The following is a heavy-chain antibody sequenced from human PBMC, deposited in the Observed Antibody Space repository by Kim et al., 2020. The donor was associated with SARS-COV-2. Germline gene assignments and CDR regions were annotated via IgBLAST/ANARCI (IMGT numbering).Heavy chain of an antibody. CDR1: GVSISNNY. D-gene: IGHD2-2*01. J-gene: IGHJ4*02. CDR2: IHYTGST. CDR3: ARGLVGSTSSY. Sequence: SETLSLICTVSGVSISNNYWSWLRQPPGKGLEWIGVIHYTGSTTYNPSLKSRITISIDTSKNQFSLKLTSLTAADTAIYYCARGLVGSTSSYWGQGTLVT. V-gene: IGHV4-59*01.